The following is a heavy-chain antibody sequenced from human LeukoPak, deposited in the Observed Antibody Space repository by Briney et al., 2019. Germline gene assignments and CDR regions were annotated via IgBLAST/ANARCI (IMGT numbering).Heavy chain of an antibody. Sequence: GASVKVSCKASGGTFSSYAISWVRQAPGQGLEWMGGIIPIFGTANYAQKFQGRVTITADESTSTAYMELSSLRSEDTAVYYCASPFVWQGGPPSDAFDIWGQGTMVTVSS. CDR2: IIPIFGTA. D-gene: IGHD3-16*01. CDR3: ASPFVWQGGPPSDAFDI. V-gene: IGHV1-69*13. CDR1: GGTFSSYA. J-gene: IGHJ3*02.